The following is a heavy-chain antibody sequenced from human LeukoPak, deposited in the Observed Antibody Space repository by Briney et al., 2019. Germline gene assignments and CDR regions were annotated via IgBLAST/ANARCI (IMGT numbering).Heavy chain of an antibody. J-gene: IGHJ3*02. Sequence: ASVKVSCKASGYTFTYRYLHWVRQAPGQALERMGWITPFNGNTNYAQKFQDRVTITRDRSMSTAYMELSSLRSEDTAMYYCARHTTYGDYVSGAFDIWGQGTMVTVSS. CDR1: GYTFTYRY. D-gene: IGHD4-17*01. V-gene: IGHV1-45*02. CDR2: ITPFNGNT. CDR3: ARHTTYGDYVSGAFDI.